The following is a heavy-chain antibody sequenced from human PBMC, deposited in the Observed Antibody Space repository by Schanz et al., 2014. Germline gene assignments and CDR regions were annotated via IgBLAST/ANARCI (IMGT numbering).Heavy chain of an antibody. CDR2: IYGGST. J-gene: IGHJ3*01. CDR1: GFTVSSNY. Sequence: EVQLVESGGGLVQPGGSLRLSCAASGFTVSSNYMSWVRQAPGKGLEWVSFIYGGSTYYTDSVRGRFTISRVNSNNTVYLQMNSLRSEDPAVYYSMRDRGALINHNDALDLWGQGTMVSVSS. CDR3: MRDRGALINHNDALDL. V-gene: IGHV3-66*01. D-gene: IGHD3-16*01.